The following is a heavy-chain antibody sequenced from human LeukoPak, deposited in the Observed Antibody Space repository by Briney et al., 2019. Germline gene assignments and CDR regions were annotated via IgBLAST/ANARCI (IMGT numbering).Heavy chain of an antibody. D-gene: IGHD7-27*01. V-gene: IGHV4-59*11. Sequence: SETLSLTCSVSGGSISSHYWNWIRQPPGKGLEWIGYIYYSGSTTYNPSLKSRVTISVDASKNQFSLKLNSVTAADTAVYYCARDLSNWGFDSWGQGTLVTVSS. CDR2: IYYSGST. J-gene: IGHJ4*02. CDR1: GGSISSHY. CDR3: ARDLSNWGFDS.